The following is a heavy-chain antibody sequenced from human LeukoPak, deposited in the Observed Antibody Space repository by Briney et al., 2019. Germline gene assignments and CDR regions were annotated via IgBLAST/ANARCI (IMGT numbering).Heavy chain of an antibody. V-gene: IGHV3-30-3*01. CDR3: ARSKVQLVQALLDY. CDR2: ISYDGSNK. CDR1: GFTFSSYA. J-gene: IGHJ4*02. D-gene: IGHD6-6*01. Sequence: GGSLRLSCAASGFTFSSYAMHWVRQAPGKGLEWVAVISYDGSNKYYADSAKGRFTISRDNSKNTLYLQMNSLRAEDTAVYYCARSKVQLVQALLDYWGQGTLVTVSS.